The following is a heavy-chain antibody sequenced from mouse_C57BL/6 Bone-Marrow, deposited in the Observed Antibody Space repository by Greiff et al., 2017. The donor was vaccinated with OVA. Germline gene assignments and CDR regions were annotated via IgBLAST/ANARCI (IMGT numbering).Heavy chain of an antibody. V-gene: IGHV1-64*01. CDR3: ASSPFYGSSSDY. Sequence: QVQLKQPGAELVKPGASVKLSCKASGYTFTSYWMHWVKQRPGQGLEWIGMIHPNSGSTNYNEKFKSKATLTVDKSSSTAYMQLSSLTSEDSAVYYCASSPFYGSSSDYWGQGTTLTVSS. CDR2: IHPNSGST. D-gene: IGHD1-1*01. CDR1: GYTFTSYW. J-gene: IGHJ2*01.